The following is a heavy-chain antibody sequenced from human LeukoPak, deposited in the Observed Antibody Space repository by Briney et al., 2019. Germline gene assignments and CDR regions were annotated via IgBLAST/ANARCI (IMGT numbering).Heavy chain of an antibody. D-gene: IGHD3-22*01. CDR1: GGSFSGYY. Sequence: PSETLSLTCAVYGGSFSGYYWSWSRQPPGKGLERIGEINHSGSTNYNPSLKSRVTISVDTSKNQFSLKLSSVTATDTAVYYCARDPNYYDSSGPPSGFDYWGQGTLVTVSS. J-gene: IGHJ4*02. CDR2: INHSGST. CDR3: ARDPNYYDSSGPPSGFDY. V-gene: IGHV4-34*01.